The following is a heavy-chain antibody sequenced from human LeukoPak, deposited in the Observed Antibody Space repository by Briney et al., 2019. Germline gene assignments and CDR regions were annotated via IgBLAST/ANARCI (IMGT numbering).Heavy chain of an antibody. Sequence: SETLSLTCTVSGGSISSYYWSWIRQPPGKGLQWIGYIYYSGSTNYNPSLKSRVTISVDTSKNQFSLKLSSVTAADTAVYYCARDGYGYSSSWYDYWGQGTLVTVSS. J-gene: IGHJ4*02. CDR1: GGSISSYY. CDR2: IYYSGST. CDR3: ARDGYGYSSSWYDY. V-gene: IGHV4-59*01. D-gene: IGHD6-13*01.